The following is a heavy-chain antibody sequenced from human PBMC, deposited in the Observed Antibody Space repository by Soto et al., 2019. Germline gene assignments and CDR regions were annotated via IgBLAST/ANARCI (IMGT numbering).Heavy chain of an antibody. CDR3: ARVSYYYDSSGSRVDP. Sequence: SETLSLTCTVSGGSISSGGYYWSWIRQHPGKGLEWIGYIYYSGSTYYNPSLKSRVTISVDTSKNQFSLKLSSVTAADTAVYYCARVSYYYDSSGSRVDPWGQGTLVTVSS. CDR1: GGSISSGGYY. V-gene: IGHV4-31*03. J-gene: IGHJ5*02. D-gene: IGHD3-22*01. CDR2: IYYSGST.